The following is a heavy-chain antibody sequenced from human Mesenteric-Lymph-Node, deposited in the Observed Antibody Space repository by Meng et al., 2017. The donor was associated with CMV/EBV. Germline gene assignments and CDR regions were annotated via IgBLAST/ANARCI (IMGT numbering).Heavy chain of an antibody. D-gene: IGHD2-15*01. Sequence: GESLKISCSASGFVFGDYSMSWVRQAPGKGLEWVGFIKSQGYGGTTEDAASVKGRITISRDDSKSIAYLHMNSLNTDDTAVYYCTRETGWGGRLATGMDVWGQGTTVTVSS. CDR3: TRETGWGGRLATGMDV. CDR2: IKSQGYGGTT. CDR1: GFVFGDYS. V-gene: IGHV3-49*04. J-gene: IGHJ6*02.